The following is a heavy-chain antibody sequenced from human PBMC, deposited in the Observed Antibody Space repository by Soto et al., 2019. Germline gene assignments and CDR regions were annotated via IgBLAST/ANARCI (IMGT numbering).Heavy chain of an antibody. D-gene: IGHD3-9*01. CDR3: AKDILTGYYIAFDY. CDR1: GFTFNNYP. V-gene: IGHV3-23*01. CDR2: INAGGDIT. Sequence: GSLRLSCATSGFTFNNYPMSWVRQSPGKELEWVSTINAGGDITHYADSVKGRFTISRDNSKNTLYLQMNSLTAEDTAVYYCAKDILTGYYIAFDYWGQGTLVTVSS. J-gene: IGHJ4*02.